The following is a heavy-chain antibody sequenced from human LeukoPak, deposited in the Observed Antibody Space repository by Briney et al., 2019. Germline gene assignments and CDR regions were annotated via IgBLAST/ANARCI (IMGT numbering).Heavy chain of an antibody. CDR2: IYYSGST. CDR3: ARDGSSSSIDY. V-gene: IGHV4-59*12. J-gene: IGHJ4*02. D-gene: IGHD6-6*01. CDR1: GGSLSSYY. Sequence: PSETLSLTCTVSGGSLSSYYWSWIRQPPGKGLEGSGYIYYSGSTNYNPSLKSRVTISVDTSKNQFSLKLSSVTAADTAVYYCARDGSSSSIDYWGQGTLVTVSS.